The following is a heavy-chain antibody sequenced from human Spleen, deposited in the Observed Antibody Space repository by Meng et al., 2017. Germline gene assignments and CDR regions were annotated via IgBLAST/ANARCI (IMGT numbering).Heavy chain of an antibody. Sequence: GGSLRLSCAASGFTFTSYAMHWVRQAPGKGLEWVAVISYDGSNKYYADSVKGRFTISRENSKNTLYLQMNSLRAEDTAVYYCARVGGETDILTGYDDYWGQGTLVTVSS. CDR3: ARVGGETDILTGYDDY. CDR1: GFTFTSYA. D-gene: IGHD3-9*01. J-gene: IGHJ4*02. CDR2: ISYDGSNK. V-gene: IGHV3-30*04.